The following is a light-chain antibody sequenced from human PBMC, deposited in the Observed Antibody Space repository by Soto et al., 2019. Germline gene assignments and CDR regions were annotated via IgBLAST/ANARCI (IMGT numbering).Light chain of an antibody. CDR2: VVS. CDR3: QQSYSLPWT. J-gene: IGKJ1*01. Sequence: DIQMSQSPSSLAASVGDRVTITCRASQSISSYVNWFQQKPGKAPKLVIYVVSNLQRGVPPRFSGSGSGTDFSLTISSLQPEDLAIYYCQQSYSLPWTFGPGTKVEIK. CDR1: QSISSY. V-gene: IGKV1-39*01.